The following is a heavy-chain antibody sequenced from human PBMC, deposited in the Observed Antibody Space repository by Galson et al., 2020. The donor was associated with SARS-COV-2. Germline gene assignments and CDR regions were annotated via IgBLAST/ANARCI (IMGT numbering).Heavy chain of an antibody. J-gene: IGHJ4*02. CDR2: ISYSGII. CDR1: GFTINTFS. D-gene: IGHD2-21*01. CDR3: ARRPNLAHCGGADCSPVDH. V-gene: IGHV3-48*02. Sequence: SCAVSGFTINTFSMTWVRQAPGKGLEWIAYISYSGIIYYADPVRGRFTISRDNARNSLYLHMSSLRDEDTALYYCARRPNLAHCGGADCSPVDHWGQGTLVTVSS.